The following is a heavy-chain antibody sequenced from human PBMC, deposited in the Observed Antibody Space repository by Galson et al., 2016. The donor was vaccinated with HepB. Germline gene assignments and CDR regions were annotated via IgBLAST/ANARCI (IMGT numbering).Heavy chain of an antibody. J-gene: IGHJ6*02. CDR2: IYSGGTT. V-gene: IGHV3-53*05. CDR3: AKDGYFASGSALYGMDV. CDR1: GFTVSSNY. Sequence: SLRLSCAASGFTVSSNYMTWVRQAPGKGLEYVSVIYSGGTTYYADSVKGRFTISRDNSKNTLFLQMNTLRAEDTALYYCAKDGYFASGSALYGMDVWGQGTTVTVSS. D-gene: IGHD3-10*01.